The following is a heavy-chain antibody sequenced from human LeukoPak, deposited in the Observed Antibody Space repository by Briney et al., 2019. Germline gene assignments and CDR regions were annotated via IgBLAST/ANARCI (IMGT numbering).Heavy chain of an antibody. CDR2: IYWDDDK. D-gene: IGHD3-9*01. V-gene: IGHV2-5*02. Sequence: SGPTLVNPTQTLTLTCTFSGFSLSTSVVGVGWIRQPPGKALEWLALIYWDDDKRYSPSLKSRLTITKDTSKNQVVLTMTNMDPVDTATYYCARYFVEGILTGYYINENWFDPWGQGTLVTVSS. CDR1: GFSLSTSVVG. J-gene: IGHJ5*02. CDR3: ARYFVEGILTGYYINENWFDP.